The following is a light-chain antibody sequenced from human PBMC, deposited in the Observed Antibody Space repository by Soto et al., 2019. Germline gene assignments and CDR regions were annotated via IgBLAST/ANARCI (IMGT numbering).Light chain of an antibody. J-gene: IGKJ1*01. Sequence: DIVMTQSPDSLAVSLGERATINCKSSQSVLHSPNNKNYLAWYQHKPGQSPKMLIYWASFRESGVPDRFSGSGSGPDFTLTISSLQSEDVAVYYCQQYYTNSWSFGQGTKVEIK. CDR2: WAS. V-gene: IGKV4-1*01. CDR1: QSVLHSPNNKNY. CDR3: QQYYTNSWS.